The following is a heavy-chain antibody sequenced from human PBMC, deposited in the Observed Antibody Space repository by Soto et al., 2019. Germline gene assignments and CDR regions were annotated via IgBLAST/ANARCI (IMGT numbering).Heavy chain of an antibody. CDR2: IYWHDDK. D-gene: IGHD4-17*01. CDR3: AHTPTTVTKEIYWYFDL. J-gene: IGHJ2*01. Sequence: QITLKESGPTLVKPTQTLTLTCTFSGFSLSTSGVGVGWIRQPPGKALDWLALIYWHDDKRYSPSLKSRLTITNDTTKNQVVLTMTNMDPVDTATYYCAHTPTTVTKEIYWYFDLWGRGTLVTVCS. CDR1: GFSLSTSGVG. V-gene: IGHV2-5*01.